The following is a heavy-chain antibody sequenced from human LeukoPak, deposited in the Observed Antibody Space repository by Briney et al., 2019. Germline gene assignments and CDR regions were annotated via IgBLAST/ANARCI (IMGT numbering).Heavy chain of an antibody. CDR3: AKENDFWSGYNY. Sequence: GGSLRLSCAASGFTFSSYAMSWVRQAPGKGLEWVSAISGSGGSTYYADPVKGRFTTSRDNSENTLYLQMNSLRAEDTAVYYCAKENDFWSGYNYWGQGTLVTVSS. V-gene: IGHV3-23*01. CDR2: ISGSGGST. CDR1: GFTFSSYA. J-gene: IGHJ4*02. D-gene: IGHD3-3*01.